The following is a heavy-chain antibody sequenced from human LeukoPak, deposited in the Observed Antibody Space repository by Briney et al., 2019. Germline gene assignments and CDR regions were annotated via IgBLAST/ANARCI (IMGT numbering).Heavy chain of an antibody. J-gene: IGHJ4*02. CDR3: ARGRGTSYFDY. Sequence: SETLSLTCAVYGGSFSGYYWSWIRQPPGKGLEWIGEINHSGSTNYNPSLKSRVTISVDTSKNQFSLKLSSVTAADTAVYYCARGRGTSYFDYWGQGTLATVSS. CDR2: INHSGST. CDR1: GGSFSGYY. V-gene: IGHV4-34*01.